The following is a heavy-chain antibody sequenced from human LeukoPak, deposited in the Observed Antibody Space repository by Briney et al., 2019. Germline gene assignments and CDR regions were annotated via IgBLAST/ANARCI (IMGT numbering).Heavy chain of an antibody. V-gene: IGHV1-24*01. D-gene: IGHD3-10*01. Sequence: ASVKVSCTVSGYTLTELSMHWVRQAPGKGLEWMGGFDPEDGETIYAQKFQGRVTMTEDTSTDTAYMELSSLRSEDTAVYYCATVYYYGSGSYYTDYYYYGMDVWGQGTTVTVSS. CDR3: ATVYYYGSGSYYTDYYYYGMDV. CDR1: GYTLTELS. J-gene: IGHJ6*02. CDR2: FDPEDGET.